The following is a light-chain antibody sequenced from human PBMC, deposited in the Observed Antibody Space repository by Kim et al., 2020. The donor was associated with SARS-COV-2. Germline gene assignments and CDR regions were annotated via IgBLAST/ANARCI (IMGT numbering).Light chain of an antibody. Sequence: QSALTQPASVSGSPGQSITISCTGTSSDVGRYQRVFWYQQHPGKAPKLLIYNVNNRPSGISNRFSGSKSGNTASLTIPGLQAEDEADYYCTSYTDIFTYVFGTGTKVTVL. CDR3: TSYTDIFTYV. V-gene: IGLV2-14*03. CDR2: NVN. J-gene: IGLJ1*01. CDR1: SSDVGRYQR.